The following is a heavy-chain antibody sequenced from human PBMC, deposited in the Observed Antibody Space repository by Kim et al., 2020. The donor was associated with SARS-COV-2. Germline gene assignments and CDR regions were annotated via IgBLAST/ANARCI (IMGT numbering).Heavy chain of an antibody. Sequence: YAQKFQGRVTMTRDTSISTAYMELSRLTSDDASVYYCARGGSIWKERFDPWGQGTLVTVSS. J-gene: IGHJ5*02. V-gene: IGHV1-2*02. D-gene: IGHD6-13*01. CDR3: ARGGSIWKERFDP.